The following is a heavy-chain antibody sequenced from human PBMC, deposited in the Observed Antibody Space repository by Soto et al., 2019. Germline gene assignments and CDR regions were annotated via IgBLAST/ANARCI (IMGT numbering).Heavy chain of an antibody. CDR3: ARGVYSYYFDY. Sequence: QLQLQKSGSGLVKPSQTLSLTCAVSGGSISSGGYSWSWIRQPPGKGLEWIGYIYHSGSTYYNPSLKSRVTISVDRSKNQFSLKLSSVTAADTAVYYCARGVYSYYFDYWGQGTLVTVSS. CDR1: GGSISSGGYS. D-gene: IGHD2-15*01. V-gene: IGHV4-30-2*01. CDR2: IYHSGST. J-gene: IGHJ4*02.